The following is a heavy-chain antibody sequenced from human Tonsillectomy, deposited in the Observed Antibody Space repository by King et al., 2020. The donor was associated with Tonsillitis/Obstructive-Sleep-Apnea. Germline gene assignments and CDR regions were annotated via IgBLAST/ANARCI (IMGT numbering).Heavy chain of an antibody. J-gene: IGHJ4*02. D-gene: IGHD3-10*02. V-gene: IGHV3-7*04. CDR1: GFTFSSYW. CDR3: ARDGNTMSYDY. Sequence: VQLVESGGGLVQPGGSLRLSCAASGFTFSSYWMSWVRQAPGKGLEWVANIKTDGTEKYYVDSVKGRFTISRDNAKNSLYLQVNSLRAEDTAVYYCARDGNTMSYDYWGQGTLVTVSS. CDR2: IKTDGTEK.